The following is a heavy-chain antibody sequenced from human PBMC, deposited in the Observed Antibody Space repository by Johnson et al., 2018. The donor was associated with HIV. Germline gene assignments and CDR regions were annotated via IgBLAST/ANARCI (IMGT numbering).Heavy chain of an antibody. CDR1: GFTVSSNY. CDR3: ARGRDGYNLDAFDI. J-gene: IGHJ3*02. D-gene: IGHD5-24*01. Sequence: VQLVESGGGLIQPGGSLRLSCAASGFTVSSNYMSWVRQAPGKGLEWVSVIYSGGSTYYADPVKGRFTISRDNSKNTLYLQRNSLRAEDTAVYYCARGRDGYNLDAFDIWGQGTMVTVSS. V-gene: IGHV3-53*01. CDR2: IYSGGST.